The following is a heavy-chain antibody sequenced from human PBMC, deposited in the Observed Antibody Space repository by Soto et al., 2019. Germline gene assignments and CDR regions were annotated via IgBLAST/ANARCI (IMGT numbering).Heavy chain of an antibody. Sequence: GGSLRLSCAASGFTLSRHTMNWVRQAPGKGLEWVSFIGSRTSDIYYADSVKGRFTISRDNAKNSLYLDLTRLRAEDTAVYFCVRDYYDTSGYPNTLDMWGQGTMVTVSS. V-gene: IGHV3-21*01. J-gene: IGHJ3*02. D-gene: IGHD3-22*01. CDR2: IGSRTSDI. CDR1: GFTLSRHT. CDR3: VRDYYDTSGYPNTLDM.